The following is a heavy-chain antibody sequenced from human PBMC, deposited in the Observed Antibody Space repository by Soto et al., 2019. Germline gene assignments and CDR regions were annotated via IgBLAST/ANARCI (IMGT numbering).Heavy chain of an antibody. J-gene: IGHJ4*02. CDR3: AKCFGEDSSGWYVDY. V-gene: IGHV3-23*01. CDR2: ISGSGGST. D-gene: IGHD6-19*01. CDR1: GFTFSSYA. Sequence: EVQLLESGGGLVQPGGSLRLSCAASGFTFSSYAMSWVRQAPGKGQELVSAISGSGGSTYYADSVRGRFTISRDNSKNTLYLQMNSLRAEDTAVYYCAKCFGEDSSGWYVDYWGQGTLVTVSS.